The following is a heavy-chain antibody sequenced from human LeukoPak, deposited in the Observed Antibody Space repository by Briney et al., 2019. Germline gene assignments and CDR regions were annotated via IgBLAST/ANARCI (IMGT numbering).Heavy chain of an antibody. D-gene: IGHD5/OR15-5a*01. V-gene: IGHV3-48*03. CDR2: ISDSGTSI. J-gene: IGHJ3*02. Sequence: GGSLRLSCAASGFTFSSSEMNWVRQAPGKGLEWVSYISDSGTSIYYADSVKGRFTISRDNTKNSLYLQMNSLRAEDTALYYCARGGVYAAFDIWGQGTMVSVSS. CDR3: ARGGVYAAFDI. CDR1: GFTFSSSE.